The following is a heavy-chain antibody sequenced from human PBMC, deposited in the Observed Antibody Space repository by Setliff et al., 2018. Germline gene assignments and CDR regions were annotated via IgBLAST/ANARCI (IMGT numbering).Heavy chain of an antibody. CDR2: IKWSGAST. J-gene: IGHJ6*04. Sequence: GESLKISCAASGFTFSTYGMHWVRQAPGKGLEWVSGIKWSGASTGYADSVKGRFTISRDNAKNSLYLQMNSLRAEDTAFYYCVRAQGYDSGTYWGVDYYYYVDVWGKGTTVTVSS. D-gene: IGHD3-10*01. CDR3: VRAQGYDSGTYWGVDYYYYVDV. V-gene: IGHV3-20*04. CDR1: GFTFSTYG.